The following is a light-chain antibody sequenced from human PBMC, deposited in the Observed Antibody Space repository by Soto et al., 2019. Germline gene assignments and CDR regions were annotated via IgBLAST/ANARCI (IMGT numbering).Light chain of an antibody. CDR1: QSVSSN. J-gene: IGKJ1*01. Sequence: EKALTQSPVTLSLSPGERATLSCRASQSVSSNLAWYQQRPGQAPRLLIYGASTRASGVPDRFSGSGSGTEFILTISSLQPEDFATYSCQQSNFFPWTFGQGTKVE. CDR2: GAS. V-gene: IGKV3-15*01. CDR3: QQSNFFPWT.